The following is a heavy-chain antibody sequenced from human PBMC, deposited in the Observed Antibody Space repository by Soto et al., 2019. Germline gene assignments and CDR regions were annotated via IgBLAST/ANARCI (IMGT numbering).Heavy chain of an antibody. Sequence: ASVKVSCKASGYTFTSYGISWVRQAPGQGLEWMGWISAYNGNTNYAQKLQGRVTMTTDTSTSTAYMELRSLRSDDTAVYYCAITGDTAIYYYYGMDVWGQGTTVTVSS. J-gene: IGHJ6*02. CDR1: GYTFTSYG. D-gene: IGHD5-18*01. CDR2: ISAYNGNT. V-gene: IGHV1-18*01. CDR3: AITGDTAIYYYYGMDV.